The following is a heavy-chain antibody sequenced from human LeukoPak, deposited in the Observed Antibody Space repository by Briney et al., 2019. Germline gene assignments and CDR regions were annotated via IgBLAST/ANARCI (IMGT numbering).Heavy chain of an antibody. CDR1: GFSFGSYA. CDR2: IGESADST. J-gene: IGHJ4*02. V-gene: IGHV3-23*01. Sequence: GGSLRLSCAASGFSFGSYALTWVRQAPGKGLEWVSSIGESADSTFYADSVKGRFTISRDNSKNTVYLQMNSLRAEDTAVYYCAKVFELWFSEYFDYWGQGTLVTVSS. CDR3: AKVFELWFSEYFDY. D-gene: IGHD5-18*01.